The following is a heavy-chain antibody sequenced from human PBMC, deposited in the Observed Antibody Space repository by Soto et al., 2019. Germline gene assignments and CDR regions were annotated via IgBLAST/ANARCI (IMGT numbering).Heavy chain of an antibody. J-gene: IGHJ4*02. Sequence: FETLSLTCAVYGGSFTGYYWSWIRQPPGKGLEWIGEINQSGNTNYNPSLKSRVTISVDTSKNQLFLNLTSVTAADTAMYYCARHHVRGRTIAGAAEFWGQGTLVTVS. CDR3: ARHHVRGRTIAGAAEF. D-gene: IGHD6-13*01. CDR2: INQSGNT. V-gene: IGHV4-34*01. CDR1: GGSFTGYY.